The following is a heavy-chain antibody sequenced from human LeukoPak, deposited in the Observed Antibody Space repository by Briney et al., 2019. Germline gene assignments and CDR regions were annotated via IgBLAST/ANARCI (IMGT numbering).Heavy chain of an antibody. D-gene: IGHD3-10*01. Sequence: ASVKVSCKASGYTFTGYYMHWVRQAPGQGLEWMGWINPNSGGTNYAQKFQGRVTMTRDTSISTAYMELSGLRSDDTAVYYCARAGWFGEFPTRGMDVWGQGTTVTVSS. J-gene: IGHJ6*02. CDR3: ARAGWFGEFPTRGMDV. CDR2: INPNSGGT. CDR1: GYTFTGYY. V-gene: IGHV1-2*02.